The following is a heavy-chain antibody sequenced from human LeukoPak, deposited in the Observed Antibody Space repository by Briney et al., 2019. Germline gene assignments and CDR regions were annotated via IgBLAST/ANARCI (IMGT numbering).Heavy chain of an antibody. CDR1: GFTFSDYS. D-gene: IGHD5-12*01. CDR3: VRGGYRGFDYEY. CDR2: ISASSNYI. J-gene: IGHJ4*02. V-gene: IGHV3-21*01. Sequence: GGSLRLSCAASGFTFSDYSMNWVRQAPGKGLEWVSSISASSNYIYYAGSVKGRFTISRDNAKSSLYLQMNSLRAEDTAVYYCVRGGYRGFDYEYWGQGTLVTVSS.